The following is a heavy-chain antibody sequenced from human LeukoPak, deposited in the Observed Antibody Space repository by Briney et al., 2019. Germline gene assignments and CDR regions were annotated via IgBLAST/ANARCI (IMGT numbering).Heavy chain of an antibody. CDR3: ARDQKYPMGMIDY. Sequence: QAGGSLRLSCAASGFTFSSYAMHWVRQAPGKGLEWVAVISYDGSNKYYADSVKGRFTISRDNSKNTLYLQMNSLRAEDTAVYYCARDQKYPMGMIDYWGQGTLVTVSS. CDR1: GFTFSSYA. CDR2: ISYDGSNK. V-gene: IGHV3-30-3*01. J-gene: IGHJ4*02. D-gene: IGHD7-27*01.